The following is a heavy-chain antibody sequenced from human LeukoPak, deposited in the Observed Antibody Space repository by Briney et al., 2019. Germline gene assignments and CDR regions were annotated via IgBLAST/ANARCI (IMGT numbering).Heavy chain of an antibody. CDR3: AREQYGAYYGMDV. D-gene: IGHD4-11*01. V-gene: IGHV3-53*01. CDR2: IYSGGST. J-gene: IGHJ6*02. CDR1: GFTVSSNY. Sequence: GGSLRLSCAASGFTVSSNYMSWVRQAPGKGLEWVSVIYSGGSTYYADSVKGRFTISRDNSKNTLYLQMNSLRAEDTAVYYCAREQYGAYYGMDVWGQGTTVTVSS.